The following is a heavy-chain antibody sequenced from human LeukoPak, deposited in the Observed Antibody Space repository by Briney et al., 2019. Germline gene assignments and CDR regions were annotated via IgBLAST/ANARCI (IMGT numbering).Heavy chain of an antibody. D-gene: IGHD1-1*01. Sequence: SETLSLTCTVSGGSISSYYWSWIRQPPGKGLEWIGYIYYSGSTNYNPSLKSRVTISVDTSKNQFSLKLSSVTAADTAVYYCARELDDAFDIWGQGTMVTVSS. V-gene: IGHV4-59*01. CDR2: IYYSGST. CDR1: GGSISSYY. J-gene: IGHJ3*02. CDR3: ARELDDAFDI.